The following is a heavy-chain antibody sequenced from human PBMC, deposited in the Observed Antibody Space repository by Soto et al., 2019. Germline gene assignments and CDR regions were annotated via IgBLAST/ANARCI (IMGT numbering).Heavy chain of an antibody. Sequence: GGSLRLSCSASGFTFGSYGFHWVRQAPGKGLEWVSDINHNGGTRYYADSVKGRFTISRDNSKNTLYLQMNSLRAEDTAVYYCARDSDLRGIAAAGTLDYWGQGTLVTVSS. D-gene: IGHD6-13*01. J-gene: IGHJ4*02. CDR1: GFTFGSYG. CDR3: ARDSDLRGIAAAGTLDY. CDR2: INHNGGTR. V-gene: IGHV3-64*04.